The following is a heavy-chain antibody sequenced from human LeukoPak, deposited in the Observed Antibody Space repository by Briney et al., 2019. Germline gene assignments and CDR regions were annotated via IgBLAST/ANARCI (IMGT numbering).Heavy chain of an antibody. CDR2: IYTSGST. D-gene: IGHD6-13*01. CDR3: ARHEDSSLGYFDY. V-gene: IGHV4-4*09. Sequence: SETLSLTCTVSGVSISSYYWSWIRQPPGKGLEWIGYIYTSGSTNYNPSLKSRVTISVDTSKNQFSLKLSSVTAADTAVYYCARHEDSSLGYFDYWGQGTLVTVSS. CDR1: GVSISSYY. J-gene: IGHJ4*02.